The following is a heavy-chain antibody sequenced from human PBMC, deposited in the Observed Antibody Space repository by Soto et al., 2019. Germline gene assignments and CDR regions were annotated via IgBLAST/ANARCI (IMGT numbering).Heavy chain of an antibody. J-gene: IGHJ6*02. CDR1: GGSISSYY. CDR3: AREAEGYYYYGMDV. V-gene: IGHV4-59*01. Sequence: QVQLQESGPGLVKPSETLSLTCTVSGGSISSYYWSWIRQPPGKGLEWIEYIYYSGSTNYNPSLKSRVTLSVDTSKNQFSLKLSSVTAADTAVYYCAREAEGYYYYGMDVWGQGTTVTVSS. CDR2: IYYSGST.